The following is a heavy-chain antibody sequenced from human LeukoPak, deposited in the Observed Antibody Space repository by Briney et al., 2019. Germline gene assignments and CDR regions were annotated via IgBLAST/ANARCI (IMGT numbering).Heavy chain of an antibody. Sequence: GGSLRLSCAASGFTVSSNYMSWVRQAPGKGLEWVSVIYSGGSTYYADSVKGRFTISRDNAKNSLYLQMNSLRDEDTAVYYCARGRDGYDDDAFDIWGQGTMVTVSS. V-gene: IGHV3-53*01. CDR3: ARGRDGYDDDAFDI. J-gene: IGHJ3*02. CDR2: IYSGGST. D-gene: IGHD5-24*01. CDR1: GFTVSSNY.